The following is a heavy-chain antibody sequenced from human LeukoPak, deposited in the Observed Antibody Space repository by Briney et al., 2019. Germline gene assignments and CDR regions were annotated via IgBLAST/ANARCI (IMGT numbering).Heavy chain of an antibody. Sequence: GGSLRLSCAASGFTFSNFWMHWVRQAPGKGLEWVATISYDGGNEYYADSVKGRFTISRDNSKNTLYLQMNTLRPEDTAVYYCASPARRITIFGVPFDYWGQGTLVTVS. V-gene: IGHV3-30-3*01. CDR1: GFTFSNFW. D-gene: IGHD3-3*01. CDR2: ISYDGGNE. CDR3: ASPARRITIFGVPFDY. J-gene: IGHJ4*02.